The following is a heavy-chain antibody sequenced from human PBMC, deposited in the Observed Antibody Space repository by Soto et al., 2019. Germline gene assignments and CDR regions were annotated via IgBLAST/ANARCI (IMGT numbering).Heavy chain of an antibody. Sequence: EVRLVESGGGLVQPGGSLRLSCAASGFSVSSNYMTWVRQAPGKGLEWVSLVYNGGATHYAASVKGRFTISTHSSQSTLFLQMNSLSTEDTATYYCGRGRYGSEIHWGQGTKVTVSS. CDR1: GFSVSSNY. CDR3: GRGRYGSEIH. V-gene: IGHV3-53*04. D-gene: IGHD3-10*01. J-gene: IGHJ4*02. CDR2: VYNGGAT.